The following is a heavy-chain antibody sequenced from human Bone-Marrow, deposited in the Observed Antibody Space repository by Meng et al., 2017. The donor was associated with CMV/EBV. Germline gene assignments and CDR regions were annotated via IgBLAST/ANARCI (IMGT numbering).Heavy chain of an antibody. J-gene: IGHJ4*02. Sequence: SETLSLTCTVSGGSISTNGVYWGWIRQSPGKGLEWIASIYYTGTTYYSPSLKSRLTISVDTSKNQFSLSLTSVNAADTAVYYCVRIVGSSDLDCWGQGTLVTVS. CDR3: VRIVGSSDLDC. V-gene: IGHV4-39*07. D-gene: IGHD1-26*01. CDR2: IYYTGTT. CDR1: GGSISTNGVY.